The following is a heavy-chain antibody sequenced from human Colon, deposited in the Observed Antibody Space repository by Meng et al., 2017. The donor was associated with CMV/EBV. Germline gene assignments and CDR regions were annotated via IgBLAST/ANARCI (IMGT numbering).Heavy chain of an antibody. J-gene: IGHJ6*02. V-gene: IGHV3-23*01. CDR2: ISGSGGST. CDR3: AKGRTTIFGVATNTGMDV. CDR1: GFPIVSHY. Sequence: GESLKISCSASGFPIVSHYMAWVRQAPGKGLEWVSSISGSGGSTYYADSVKGRLTVSRDNSKNTLYLQMSSLIAEDTAVYYCAKGRTTIFGVATNTGMDVWGQGTTVTVSS. D-gene: IGHD3-3*02.